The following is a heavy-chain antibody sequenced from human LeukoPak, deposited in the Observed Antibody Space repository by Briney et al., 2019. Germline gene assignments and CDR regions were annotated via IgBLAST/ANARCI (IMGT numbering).Heavy chain of an antibody. D-gene: IGHD4-11*01. Sequence: SETLSLTCTVSGGSVSSGGYYWSWIRQPPGKGLEWIGYIYYSGSTNYNPSLKSRVTISVDTSKNQFSLKLSSVTAADTAVYYCARGYSNYFDYWGQGTLVTVSS. CDR2: IYYSGST. CDR1: GGSVSSGGYY. J-gene: IGHJ4*02. V-gene: IGHV4-61*08. CDR3: ARGYSNYFDY.